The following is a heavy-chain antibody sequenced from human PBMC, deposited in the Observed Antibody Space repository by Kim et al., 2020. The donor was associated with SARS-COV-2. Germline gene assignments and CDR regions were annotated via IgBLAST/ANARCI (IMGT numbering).Heavy chain of an antibody. CDR2: ET. J-gene: IGHJ3*02. D-gene: IGHD3-10*01. Sequence: ETIYAQKFQGRVTMTEDTSTDTAYMELSSLRSEDTAVYYCATFGLDAFDIWGQGTMVTISS. V-gene: IGHV1-24*01. CDR3: ATFGLDAFDI.